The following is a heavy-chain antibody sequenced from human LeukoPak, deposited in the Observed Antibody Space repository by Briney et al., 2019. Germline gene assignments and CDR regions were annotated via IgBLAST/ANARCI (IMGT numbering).Heavy chain of an antibody. D-gene: IGHD3-3*01. J-gene: IGHJ4*02. Sequence: PGGSLRLSCAASGFTFSSYSMNWVRQAPGKGLEWVSYISSSSSTIYYADSVKGRFTISRDNAKNSLYLQMNSLRAEDTAVYYCARLPIFGVIRTFDLWGQGTLVTVSS. V-gene: IGHV3-48*01. CDR2: ISSSSSTI. CDR3: ARLPIFGVIRTFDL. CDR1: GFTFSSYS.